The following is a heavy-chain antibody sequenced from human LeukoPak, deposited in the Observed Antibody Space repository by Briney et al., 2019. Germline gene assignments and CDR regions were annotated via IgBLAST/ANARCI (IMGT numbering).Heavy chain of an antibody. V-gene: IGHV4-61*02. CDR1: GGSISGGSYY. CDR3: AREIGVRYCSSTSCYTPYYYYGMDV. Sequence: SETLSLTCTVSGGSISGGSYYWSWSRQPAGKGLEWIGRIYTSGSTNYNPSLKSRVTISVGTSKNQFSLKLSSVTAADTAVYYCAREIGVRYCSSTSCYTPYYYYGMDVWGQGTTVTVSS. J-gene: IGHJ6*02. CDR2: IYTSGST. D-gene: IGHD2-2*02.